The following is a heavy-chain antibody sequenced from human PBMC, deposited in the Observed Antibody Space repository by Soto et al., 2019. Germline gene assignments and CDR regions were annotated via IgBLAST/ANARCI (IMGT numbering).Heavy chain of an antibody. CDR2: IRSRGSNYAT. V-gene: IGHV3-73*02. J-gene: IGHJ1*01. CDR1: GFTFSGSA. CDR3: TSYPSQH. Sequence: EVQLVESGGGLVQPGGSLKLSCVTSGFTFSGSAIHWVRQSSGKGLEWVGGIRSRGSNYATTYAATVKGRFTFSRDESKKTAYMKLSSMKPEDTAVYFCTSYPSQHWGQGHLVTASS.